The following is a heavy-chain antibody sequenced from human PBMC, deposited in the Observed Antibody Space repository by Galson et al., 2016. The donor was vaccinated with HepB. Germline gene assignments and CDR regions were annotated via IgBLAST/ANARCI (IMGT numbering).Heavy chain of an antibody. CDR2: ITWDSDSI. CDR1: GFTFDDYA. D-gene: IGHD2-8*02. Sequence: SLRLSCAASGFTFDDYAMHWIRQAPGKGLEWVANITWDSDSIHYEASVKGRFTISRANAKSPLYLQMSSLRPEDTAFYYCARGNYWRIDHWGQGTLVTVSS. CDR3: ARGNYWRIDH. J-gene: IGHJ4*02. V-gene: IGHV3-9*01.